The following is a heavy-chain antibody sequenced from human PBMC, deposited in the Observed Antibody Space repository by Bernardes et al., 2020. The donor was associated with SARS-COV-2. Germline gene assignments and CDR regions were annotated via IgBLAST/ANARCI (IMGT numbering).Heavy chain of an antibody. J-gene: IGHJ4*02. CDR2: ISSSNTAI. CDR1: GFTFSSYS. D-gene: IGHD5-18*01. Sequence: GGSLRLSCAASGFTFSSYSMNWVRQAPGKGLEWVSYISSSNTAIYYADSVKGRFTISRDNAKNSLYLQMNSLRAEDTAVYYCARDHYGYGYTPNPLFDYWGQGTLVTVSS. V-gene: IGHV3-48*01. CDR3: ARDHYGYGYTPNPLFDY.